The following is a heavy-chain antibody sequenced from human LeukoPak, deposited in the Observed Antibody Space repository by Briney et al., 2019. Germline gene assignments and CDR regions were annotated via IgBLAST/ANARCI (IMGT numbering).Heavy chain of an antibody. D-gene: IGHD3-10*01. J-gene: IGHJ4*02. V-gene: IGHV4-59*01. Sequence: SETLSLTCTVSGGSISSYYWGWIRQPPGNGLEWIGYIYYSGSTNYNPSLKSRVTISVDTSKNQFSLKLSSVTAADTAVYYCAREASCGSGSSYYFDYWGQGNVVTVSS. CDR2: IYYSGST. CDR3: AREASCGSGSSYYFDY. CDR1: GGSISSYY.